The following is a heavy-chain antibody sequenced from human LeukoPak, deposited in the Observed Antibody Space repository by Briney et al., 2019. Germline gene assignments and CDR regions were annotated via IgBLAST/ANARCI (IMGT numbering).Heavy chain of an antibody. Sequence: GGSLRLSCAASGFTFDNYAMHWVRQAPGKGLEWASGISWNSRSIGYADSVRGRFAMSRDNAKNSLYLQMNSLRAEDTALYYCARERYGNYNWGQGTLVTVSS. CDR3: ARERYGNYN. J-gene: IGHJ4*02. CDR1: GFTFDNYA. D-gene: IGHD4-11*01. V-gene: IGHV3-9*01. CDR2: ISWNSRSI.